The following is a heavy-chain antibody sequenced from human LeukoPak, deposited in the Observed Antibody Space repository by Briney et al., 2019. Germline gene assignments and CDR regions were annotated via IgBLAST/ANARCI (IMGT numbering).Heavy chain of an antibody. CDR2: IYHSGST. J-gene: IGHJ6*02. CDR3: ARDRNGMDV. Sequence: SETLSLTCAVSGGSISSGGYSWSWIRQPPGEGLEWIGYIYHSGSTYYNPSLKSRVTISVDRSKNQFSLKLSSVTAADTAVYYCARDRNGMDVWGQGTTVTVSS. CDR1: GGSISSGGYS. V-gene: IGHV4-30-2*01.